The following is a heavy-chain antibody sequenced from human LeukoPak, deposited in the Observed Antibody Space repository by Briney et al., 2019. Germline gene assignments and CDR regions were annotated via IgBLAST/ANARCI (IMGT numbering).Heavy chain of an antibody. Sequence: SETLSLTCTVSGGSISSYYWNWIRQPPGKGLEWIGYIYYSGSTNYNPSLKSRVTISVDTSKNQFSLKLSSVTAADTAVYYCARGTCSGGSCYWSLLTTLDAFDIWGQGTMVTVSS. CDR3: ARGTCSGGSCYWSLLTTLDAFDI. D-gene: IGHD2-15*01. CDR2: IYYSGST. J-gene: IGHJ3*02. V-gene: IGHV4-59*08. CDR1: GGSISSYY.